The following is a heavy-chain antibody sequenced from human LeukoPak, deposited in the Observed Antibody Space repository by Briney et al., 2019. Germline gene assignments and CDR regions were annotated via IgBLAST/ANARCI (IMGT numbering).Heavy chain of an antibody. D-gene: IGHD3-22*01. CDR1: GGSISSGDYY. CDR3: ARGGYYDSSGYW. Sequence: SQTLSRTCTVSGGSISSGDYYWSWIRQPPGKGLEWIGYIYYSGSTYYNPSLKSRVTISVDTSKNQFSLKLSSVTAADTAVYYCARGGYYDSSGYWWGQGTLVTVSS. CDR2: IYYSGST. V-gene: IGHV4-30-4*08. J-gene: IGHJ4*02.